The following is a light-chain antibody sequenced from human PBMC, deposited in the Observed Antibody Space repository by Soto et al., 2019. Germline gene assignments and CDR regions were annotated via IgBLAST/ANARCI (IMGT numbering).Light chain of an antibody. Sequence: QSVLTQPASMSGPPGQSITFSCTGTSSDVGSSNLVSWYQQHPGKAPKLLIYEVSKRPSGVSNRFSGSKSGNTASLTISGLQAEDEADYYCCSYAGSSTHVFGTGTKVTVL. CDR2: EVS. CDR1: SSDVGSSNL. J-gene: IGLJ1*01. CDR3: CSYAGSSTHV. V-gene: IGLV2-23*02.